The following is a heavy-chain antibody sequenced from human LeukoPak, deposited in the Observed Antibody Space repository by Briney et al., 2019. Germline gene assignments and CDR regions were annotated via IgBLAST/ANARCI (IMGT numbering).Heavy chain of an antibody. D-gene: IGHD5-12*01. CDR2: MNPNSGST. Sequence: GASVKVSCKASGYTFTSYDINWVRQATGQGLEWMGWMNPNSGSTGYAQKFQGRVTITRNTSISTAYMELSGLRSEDTAVYYCARGRSTGYPYYFEYWSQGTLVTVSS. J-gene: IGHJ4*02. CDR1: GYTFTSYD. CDR3: ARGRSTGYPYYFEY. V-gene: IGHV1-8*03.